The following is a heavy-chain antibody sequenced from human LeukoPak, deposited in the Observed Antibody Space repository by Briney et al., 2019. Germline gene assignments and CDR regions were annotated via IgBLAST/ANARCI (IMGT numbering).Heavy chain of an antibody. CDR3: ARAISNDDNSGYYY. D-gene: IGHD3-22*01. CDR2: IYAGGST. Sequence: SETLSLTCTVSGGSISSYYWSWIRQPAGKGLEWIGRIYAGGSTKYNPSLKSRVTMSVDTSKNQFSLKLSSVTAADTAVYYCARAISNDDNSGYYYWGQGTLVTVSS. CDR1: GGSISSYY. V-gene: IGHV4-4*07. J-gene: IGHJ4*02.